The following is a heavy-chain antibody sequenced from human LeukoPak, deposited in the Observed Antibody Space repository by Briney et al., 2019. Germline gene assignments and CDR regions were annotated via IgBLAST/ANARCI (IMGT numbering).Heavy chain of an antibody. D-gene: IGHD5-18*01. Sequence: PGGSLRLSCAASGFTFTRYWMTWVRQAPGKGLEWVANIKQDGSEKYYVDSVKGRFTISRDNAKNSLYMQMNSLRAEDTAVYYCARGSGYKYGEIDYWGQGTLVTVSS. CDR2: IKQDGSEK. CDR1: GFTFTRYW. CDR3: ARGSGYKYGEIDY. V-gene: IGHV3-7*01. J-gene: IGHJ4*02.